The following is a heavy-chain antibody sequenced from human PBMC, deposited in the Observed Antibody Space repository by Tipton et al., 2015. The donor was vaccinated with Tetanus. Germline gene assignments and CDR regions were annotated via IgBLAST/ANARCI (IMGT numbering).Heavy chain of an antibody. CDR1: GGSISSSSYY. CDR2: IYYSGST. D-gene: IGHD6-19*01. Sequence: LRLSCTVSGGSISSSSYYWGWIRQPPGKGLEWIGSIYYSGSTYYNPSLKSRVTISGDTSKNQFSLKLSSVTAADTAVYYCVRQGYSSGWYVDYWGQGTLVTVSS. J-gene: IGHJ4*02. V-gene: IGHV4-39*01. CDR3: VRQGYSSGWYVDY.